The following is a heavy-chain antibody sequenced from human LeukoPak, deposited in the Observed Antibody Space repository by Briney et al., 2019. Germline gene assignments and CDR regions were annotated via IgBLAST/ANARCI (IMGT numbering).Heavy chain of an antibody. CDR2: ISYDGSNK. J-gene: IGHJ6*02. V-gene: IGHV3-30-3*01. D-gene: IGHD6-19*01. CDR3: ARGRGIAVTGLHYYFYYALDV. CDR1: GLTFKSHA. Sequence: GGSLRLSCAASGLTFKSHAMHWVRQAPGKGLEWVAVISYDGSNKYYADSMKGRFTISRDNSKNTVYLQMNSLRAEDTAVYYCARGRGIAVTGLHYYFYYALDVWGQGATVTVSS.